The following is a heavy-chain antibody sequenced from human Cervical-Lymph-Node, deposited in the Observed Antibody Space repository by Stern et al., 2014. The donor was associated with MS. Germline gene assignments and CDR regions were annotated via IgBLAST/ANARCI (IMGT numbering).Heavy chain of an antibody. CDR1: RVTINTYY. J-gene: IGHJ4*02. V-gene: IGHV4-59*01. CDR3: ARKGVSGDYFDY. D-gene: IGHD6-25*01. CDR2: IYYSGST. Sequence: QVQLQESGPGVVKPSETLPLTCTFSRVTINTYYWSWIRQTPGRGLEWMGTIYYSGSTNYSPSCPSRVTMSVDTSKNQFSLKLRSVTAADTAVYYCARKGVSGDYFDYWGQGTPVTVSS.